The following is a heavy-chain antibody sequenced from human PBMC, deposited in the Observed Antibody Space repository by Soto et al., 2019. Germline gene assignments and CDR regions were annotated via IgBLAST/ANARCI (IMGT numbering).Heavy chain of an antibody. CDR1: GGSISSSSYY. J-gene: IGHJ4*02. D-gene: IGHD5-12*01. CDR3: ATRGGGYDNGGWSFDY. Sequence: PSETLSLTCTVSGGSISSSSYYWGWIRQPPGKGLEWIGSIYYSGSTYYNPSLKSRVTISVDTSKNQFSLKLSSVTAADTAVYYCATRGGGYDNGGWSFDYWGRGTLVTVS. CDR2: IYYSGST. V-gene: IGHV4-39*01.